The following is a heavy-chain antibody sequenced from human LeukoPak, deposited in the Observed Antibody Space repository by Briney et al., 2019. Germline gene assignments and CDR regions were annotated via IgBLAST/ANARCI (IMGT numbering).Heavy chain of an antibody. CDR2: IIPIFGTA. J-gene: IGHJ4*02. Sequence: ASVKVSCKASGGTFSSYAISWVRQAPGQGHEWMGGIIPIFGTANYAQKFQGRVTTTADESTSTAYMELSSLRSEDTAVYYCASNNYYDSSGYWYYWGQGTLVTVSS. V-gene: IGHV1-69*13. CDR3: ASNNYYDSSGYWYY. CDR1: GGTFSSYA. D-gene: IGHD3-22*01.